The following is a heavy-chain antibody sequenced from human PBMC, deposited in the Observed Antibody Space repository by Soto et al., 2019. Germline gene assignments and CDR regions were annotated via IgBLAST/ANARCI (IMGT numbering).Heavy chain of an antibody. Sequence: GGSLRLSCAASGFSFGNFAMNWVRQPPGKGLEWVSSVDFSGTYTFYAASVKGRLSISRDNSHNMVYLEMNGLRADDTAVYYCTKRSGGFSEFDYWGQGALVTVSS. CDR1: GFSFGNFA. V-gene: IGHV3-23*01. CDR2: VDFSGTYT. D-gene: IGHD5-12*01. CDR3: TKRSGGFSEFDY. J-gene: IGHJ4*02.